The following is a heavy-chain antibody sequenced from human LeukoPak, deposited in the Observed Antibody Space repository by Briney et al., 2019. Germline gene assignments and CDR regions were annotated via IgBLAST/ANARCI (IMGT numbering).Heavy chain of an antibody. CDR3: ARDLISGWYYFDY. CDR2: INPNSGGT. D-gene: IGHD6-19*01. Sequence: ASVKVSCKASGYTFTGYYMHWVRQAPGQGLEWMGWINPNSGGTNYAQKFQGRVTMTRDTPISTAYMELSRLRSDDTAVYYCARDLISGWYYFDYWGQGTLVTVSS. CDR1: GYTFTGYY. J-gene: IGHJ4*02. V-gene: IGHV1-2*02.